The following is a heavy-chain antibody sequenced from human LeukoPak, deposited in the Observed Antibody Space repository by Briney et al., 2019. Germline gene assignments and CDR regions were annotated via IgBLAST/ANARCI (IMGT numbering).Heavy chain of an antibody. D-gene: IGHD5-24*01. CDR3: AAWTDRGYNF. CDR2: INPDGSQK. J-gene: IGHJ4*02. CDR1: GFTFSSSW. Sequence: PGGSLRLSCAASGFTFSSSWMNWVRQAPGKGLEWMANINPDGSQKRFVDSVMGRFTMSRDNDKNSLYLQMNSLRVEDTAVFYCAAWTDRGYNFWGQGTLVTVSS. V-gene: IGHV3-7*01.